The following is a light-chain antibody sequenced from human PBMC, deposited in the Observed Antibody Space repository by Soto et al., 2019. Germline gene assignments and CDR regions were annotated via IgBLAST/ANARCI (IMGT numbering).Light chain of an antibody. CDR3: QQHGISHIT. Sequence: NVLTQSPGTLSLSPGGSATLSCRASQNINNNYLAWYQHKPGQAPRLLMYDASLRATGVPDRFSGSGSGTDFTLTITRLEPDDSAVYYCQQHGISHITFGQGTRLAIK. CDR1: QNINNNY. J-gene: IGKJ5*01. V-gene: IGKV3-20*01. CDR2: DAS.